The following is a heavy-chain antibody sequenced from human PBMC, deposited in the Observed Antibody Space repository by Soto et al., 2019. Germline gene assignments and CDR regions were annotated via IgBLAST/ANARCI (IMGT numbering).Heavy chain of an antibody. J-gene: IGHJ5*02. Sequence: GESLKISCKGSGYSFTDYWIVWVRQMPGKGLEWMGVIYPGDSDTRYSPSFQGQVTISADKSISTAYLQWNSLEASDTAMYYCARKKGGFEAWFDPWGQGTLVTVSS. CDR3: ARKKGGFEAWFDP. D-gene: IGHD6-25*01. CDR2: IYPGDSDT. CDR1: GYSFTDYW. V-gene: IGHV5-51*01.